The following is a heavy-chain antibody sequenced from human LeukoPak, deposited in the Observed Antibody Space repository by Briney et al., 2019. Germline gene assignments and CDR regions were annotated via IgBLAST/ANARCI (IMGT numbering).Heavy chain of an antibody. V-gene: IGHV6-1*01. Sequence: SQTLSLTCAISGDSVSSNSAAWNWVRQSPSRGLEWLGRTYYRSKWFFNYEVSVRSRITINPDTSKNQFSLQLNSVTPEDTAVYFCAREIEAQTTYCAFDIWGQGTMVTVSS. CDR1: GDSVSSNSAA. D-gene: IGHD2-21*01. CDR2: TYYRSKWFF. CDR3: AREIEAQTTYCAFDI. J-gene: IGHJ3*02.